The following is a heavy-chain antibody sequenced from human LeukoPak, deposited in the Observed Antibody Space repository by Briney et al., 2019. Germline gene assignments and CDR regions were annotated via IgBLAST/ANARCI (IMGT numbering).Heavy chain of an antibody. V-gene: IGHV3-64*01. Sequence: GGSLRLSCAASGFTFSSYAMHWVCQAPGKGLEYVSAISSNGGSTYYANSVKGRFTISRDNSKNTLYLQMGSLRAEDTAVYYCAREVGATQNFDYWGQGTLVTVSS. CDR2: ISSNGGST. J-gene: IGHJ4*02. CDR1: GFTFSSYA. CDR3: AREVGATQNFDY. D-gene: IGHD1-26*01.